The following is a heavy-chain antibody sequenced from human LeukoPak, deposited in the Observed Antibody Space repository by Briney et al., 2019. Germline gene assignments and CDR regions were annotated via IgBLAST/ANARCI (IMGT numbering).Heavy chain of an antibody. CDR2: ISYDSMIK. CDR1: GFSFSRDS. CDR3: VRDNPRCCGVIPANIDDY. Sequence: PGGSLRLSCVASGFSFSRDSVNWVRQAPGKGLEWISYISYDSMIKYYADSVRGRFTISRDSAKDSLYLQMHSLRAEDTAVYYCVRDNPRCCGVIPANIDDYWGQGTLVTVSS. J-gene: IGHJ4*02. D-gene: IGHD2-15*01. V-gene: IGHV3-48*01.